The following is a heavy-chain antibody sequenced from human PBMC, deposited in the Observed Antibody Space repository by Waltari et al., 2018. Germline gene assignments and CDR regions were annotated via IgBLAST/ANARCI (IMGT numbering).Heavy chain of an antibody. D-gene: IGHD3-16*01. V-gene: IGHV5-51*01. CDR2: IYPGDSDT. CDR3: ARCFQGISAYPPIGNNYYFYYMDV. CDR1: GYTYTDFW. Sequence: DVQLVQSGAEVKKPWESLKISCTASGYTYTDFWAAWVRQMPGKGLEWMGIIYPGDSDTRYNPSFEGHVTISVDKSINTAYLQWSSLKASDTAMYYCARCFQGISAYPPIGNNYYFYYMDVWGKGTTVTISS. J-gene: IGHJ6*03.